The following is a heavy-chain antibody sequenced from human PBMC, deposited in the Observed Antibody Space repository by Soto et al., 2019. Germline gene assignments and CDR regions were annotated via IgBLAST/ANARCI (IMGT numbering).Heavy chain of an antibody. J-gene: IGHJ3*02. Sequence: QITLKESGPTLVKPRQTLTLNCTFSGFSRSTSGVAVGWIRQPPGKALECLALIYWDDDKRYSPSMKGRLTITRDTSKNQVVLIMTNMDPEDTATYYCAHRLTATAFDIWGQGTMVTVSS. CDR1: GFSRSTSGVA. CDR3: AHRLTATAFDI. D-gene: IGHD2-21*02. V-gene: IGHV2-5*02. CDR2: IYWDDDK.